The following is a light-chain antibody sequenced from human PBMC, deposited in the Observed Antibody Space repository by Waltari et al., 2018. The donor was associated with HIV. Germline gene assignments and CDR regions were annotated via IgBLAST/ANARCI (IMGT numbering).Light chain of an antibody. Sequence: EIVMTLSPATLSVPPAERVTLCCRASHNISRELAWYQGKPGQSHRLLIYGASTRATGIPARFSGSGSGTEFTLTISSLQSEDFAVYYCQQYDAWPPRYTFGQGTKLEIK. CDR2: GAS. V-gene: IGKV3-15*01. J-gene: IGKJ2*01. CDR3: QQYDAWPPRYT. CDR1: HNISRE.